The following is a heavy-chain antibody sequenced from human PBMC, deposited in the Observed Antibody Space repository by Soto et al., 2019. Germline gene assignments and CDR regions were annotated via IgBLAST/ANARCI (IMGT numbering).Heavy chain of an antibody. J-gene: IGHJ5*02. Sequence: EVQLLESGGGLVQPGGSLRLSCAASGFTFSGYAMSWVRQAPGKGLEWVSAIGSGSPFYADSVKGRFTISSDNANSMLYLQMTSLRADDTAVYFCAQDLGSSWYHYNSFAPGGQGTLVTVSS. CDR1: GFTFSGYA. D-gene: IGHD6-13*01. CDR3: AQDLGSSWYHYNSFAP. V-gene: IGHV3-23*01. CDR2: IGSGSP.